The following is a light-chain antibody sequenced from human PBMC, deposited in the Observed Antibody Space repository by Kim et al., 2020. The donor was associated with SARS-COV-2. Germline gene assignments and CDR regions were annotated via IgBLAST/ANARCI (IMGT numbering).Light chain of an antibody. Sequence: RVTIACTGSSSNIGAGYDVHGYQQLPGTAPKLRIYRNSKRPSGVPDRFAGSKSGTSASLAITGLQAEDEAYYYCQSYDSSLSGSVFGGGTQLTVL. CDR1: SSNIGAGYD. CDR3: QSYDSSLSGSV. J-gene: IGLJ2*01. CDR2: RNS. V-gene: IGLV1-40*01.